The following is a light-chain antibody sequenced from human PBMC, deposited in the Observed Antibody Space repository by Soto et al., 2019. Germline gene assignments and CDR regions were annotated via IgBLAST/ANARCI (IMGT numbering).Light chain of an antibody. J-gene: IGKJ4*01. Sequence: EIVLTQSPATLSLSPGERAALPCRASQGGGRFFAWYQQKPGQAPRLLIYDASNRATGIPARFSGSGSGTDFTLAINNLEPEDFAVYYCQQRGGWPLTFGGGTKVEIK. V-gene: IGKV3-11*01. CDR1: QGGGRF. CDR3: QQRGGWPLT. CDR2: DAS.